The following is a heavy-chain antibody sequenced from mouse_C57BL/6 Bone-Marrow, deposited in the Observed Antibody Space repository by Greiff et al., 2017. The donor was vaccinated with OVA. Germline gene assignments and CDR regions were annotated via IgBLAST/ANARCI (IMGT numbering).Heavy chain of an antibody. J-gene: IGHJ3*01. CDR2: ISDGGSYT. CDR1: GFTFSSYA. V-gene: IGHV5-4*01. Sequence: DVHLVESGGGLVKPGGSLKLSCAASGFTFSSYAMSWVRQTPEKRLEWVATISDGGSYTYYPDNVKGRFTISRDNAKNNLYLQMSHLKSEDTAMYYCAKPCPRLAYWGQGTLVTVSA. CDR3: AKPCPRLAY.